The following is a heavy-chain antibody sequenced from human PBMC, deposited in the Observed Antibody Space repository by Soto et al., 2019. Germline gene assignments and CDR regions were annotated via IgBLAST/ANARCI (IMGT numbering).Heavy chain of an antibody. CDR3: AHFNYVFHHLGY. V-gene: IGHV2-5*02. J-gene: IGHJ4*02. CDR2: IYWDDDK. D-gene: IGHD4-4*01. CDR1: GFSLSTSGVG. Sequence: QITLKESGPTLVKPTQTLTLTCTFSGFSLSTSGVGVGWIRQPPGKALEWLALIYWDDDKRYSPSLKSRLTITKDTSQNQVVLTMTNMDPVDTATYYCAHFNYVFHHLGYWGQGTLVTVSS.